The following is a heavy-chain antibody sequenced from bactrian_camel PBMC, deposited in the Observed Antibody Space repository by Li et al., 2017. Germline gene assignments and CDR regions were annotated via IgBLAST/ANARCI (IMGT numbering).Heavy chain of an antibody. Sequence: QLVESGGGSVQAGGSLRLSCAASAVAYSFYCMAWFRQAPGKEREDVATIGSNGRTTYAEPVKGRFTISRDNAKNTVYLQMNKMKSEDTAVYYCMTRPTNGVWPTGGGDQGTQVTVS. D-gene: IGHD3*01. CDR3: MTRPTNGVWPTGG. V-gene: IGHV3S53*01. J-gene: IGHJ4*01. CDR2: IGSNGRT. CDR1: AVAYSFYC.